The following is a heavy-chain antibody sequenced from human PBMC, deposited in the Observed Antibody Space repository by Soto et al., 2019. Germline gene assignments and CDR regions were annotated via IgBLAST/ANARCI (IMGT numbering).Heavy chain of an antibody. Sequence: EVHLVESGGGLVKPGGSLRLSCAASDFSFTHAWLTWVRQAPGRGLEGVGRIKSQTDDGTTAYAAPVTGRFSISRDDLKKMLYLQMNGLKSEDTGVYYCTTDAFAGRPRGNQYYGMDVWGQGTAVTVSS. V-gene: IGHV3-15*07. CDR1: DFSFTHAW. J-gene: IGHJ6*02. D-gene: IGHD6-6*01. CDR2: IKSQTDDGTT. CDR3: TTDAFAGRPRGNQYYGMDV.